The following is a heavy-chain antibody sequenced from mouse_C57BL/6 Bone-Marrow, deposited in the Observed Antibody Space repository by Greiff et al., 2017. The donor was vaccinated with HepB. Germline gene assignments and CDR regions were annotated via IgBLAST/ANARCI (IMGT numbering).Heavy chain of an antibody. V-gene: IGHV1-55*01. CDR3: ARIQQSYYCGSRDYAMDD. D-gene: IGHD1-1*01. CDR1: GYTFTSYW. J-gene: IGHJ4*01. CDR2: IYPGSGST. Sequence: QVQLQQSGAELVKPGASVKMSCKASGYTFTSYWITWVKQRPGQGLEWIGDIYPGSGSTNYNEKFKSKATLTVDTSSSTAYMQLSSLTSEDSAVYYCARIQQSYYCGSRDYAMDDWGQGTSVTVSS.